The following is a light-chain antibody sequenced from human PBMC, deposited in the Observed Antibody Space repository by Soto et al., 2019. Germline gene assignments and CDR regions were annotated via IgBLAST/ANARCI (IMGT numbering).Light chain of an antibody. Sequence: EIVLTQSPATLSLSPGERATLSCRASQSVGRSLAWYQQKPGQAPRLLIYDASNRATGIPARFSGSGSGTDFTLTISSLEPEDFAVYYRQQRSNWPPITFGQGTRLEIK. CDR2: DAS. J-gene: IGKJ5*01. V-gene: IGKV3-11*01. CDR3: QQRSNWPPIT. CDR1: QSVGRS.